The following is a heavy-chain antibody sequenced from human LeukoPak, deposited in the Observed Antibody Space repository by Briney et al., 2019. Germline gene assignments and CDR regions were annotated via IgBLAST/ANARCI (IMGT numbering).Heavy chain of an antibody. Sequence: GESLKISCKGSGYSFTNYWIGWVRQMPGKGLEWMGIIYPGDSDTRYSPSFQGQVTISADKSISTAYLQWSSLKASDTAMYYCARPQYSGSYYVGYRGQGTLVTVSS. CDR2: IYPGDSDT. CDR3: ARPQYSGSYYVGY. D-gene: IGHD1-26*01. J-gene: IGHJ4*02. V-gene: IGHV5-51*01. CDR1: GYSFTNYW.